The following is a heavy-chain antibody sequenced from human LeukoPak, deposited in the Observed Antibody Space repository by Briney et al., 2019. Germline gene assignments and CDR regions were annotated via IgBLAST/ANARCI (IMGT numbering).Heavy chain of an antibody. V-gene: IGHV3-15*01. Sequence: GGSLRLSCAASGFTFSNAWMSWVRQAPGKGLEWVGRIKSKTDGGTTDYAAPVKGRFTISRDDSKNTLYLQMNSLKTEDTAVYYCARVRVRGSYPDAFDIWGQGTMVTVSS. J-gene: IGHJ3*02. D-gene: IGHD1-26*01. CDR1: GFTFSNAW. CDR3: ARVRVRGSYPDAFDI. CDR2: IKSKTDGGTT.